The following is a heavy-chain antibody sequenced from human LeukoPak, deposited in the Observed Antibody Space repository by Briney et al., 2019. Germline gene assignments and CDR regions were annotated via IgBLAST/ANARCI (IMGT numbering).Heavy chain of an antibody. D-gene: IGHD6-13*01. Sequence: PGGSLRLSCTASGFTFSHYYMSWIRQAPGKGLEWVSYISVSGSTIDYADSVKGRFTISRDNSKNTLYLQMNSLRAEDTAVYYCAKVGYSTNWLYFDYWGQGTLVTVSS. CDR1: GFTFSHYY. V-gene: IGHV3-11*04. CDR3: AKVGYSTNWLYFDY. J-gene: IGHJ4*02. CDR2: ISVSGSTI.